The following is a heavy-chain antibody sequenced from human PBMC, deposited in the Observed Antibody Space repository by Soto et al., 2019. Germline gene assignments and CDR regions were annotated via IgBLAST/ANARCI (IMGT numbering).Heavy chain of an antibody. CDR3: ASRGYCSGGSCYTREGDIIPPYYYGMDV. CDR1: GFTVSSNY. V-gene: IGHV3-53*01. CDR2: IYSGGST. J-gene: IGHJ6*02. Sequence: PGGSLRLSCAASGFTVSSNYMSWVRQAPGKGLEWVSVIYSGGSTYYADSVKGRFTISRDNSKNTLYLQMNSLRAEDTAVYYCASRGYCSGGSCYTREGDIIPPYYYGMDVWGQGTTVTVSS. D-gene: IGHD2-15*01.